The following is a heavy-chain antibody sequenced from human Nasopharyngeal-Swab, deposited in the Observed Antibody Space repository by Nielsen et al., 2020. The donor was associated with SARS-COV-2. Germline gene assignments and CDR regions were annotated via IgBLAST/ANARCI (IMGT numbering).Heavy chain of an antibody. D-gene: IGHD1-7*01. CDR1: GYTFTSYA. CDR2: INAGNGNT. J-gene: IGHJ6*03. V-gene: IGHV1-3*01. Sequence: ASVKVSCKASGYTFTSYAMHWVRQAPGQRLEWMGWINAGNGNTKYSQKFQGRVTITRDTSASTAYMELSSLRSEDTAVYYCARSYNWNYVQQDYYYYIDVWGKGTTVTVSS. CDR3: ARSYNWNYVQQDYYYYIDV.